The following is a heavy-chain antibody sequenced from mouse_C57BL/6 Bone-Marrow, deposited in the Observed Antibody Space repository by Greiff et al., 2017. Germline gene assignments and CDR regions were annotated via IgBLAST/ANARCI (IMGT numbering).Heavy chain of an antibody. J-gene: IGHJ3*01. Sequence: VQLQQSGGDLVKPGGSLKLSCAASGFTFSSYGMSWVRQTPDQRLEWVATISSGGSYTYYPDSVKGRFTISRDNAKNTLYLQMSSLKSEDTAMYYCARQQLGRFAYWGQGTLVTVSA. D-gene: IGHD4-1*02. CDR3: ARQQLGRFAY. CDR2: ISSGGSYT. V-gene: IGHV5-6*01. CDR1: GFTFSSYG.